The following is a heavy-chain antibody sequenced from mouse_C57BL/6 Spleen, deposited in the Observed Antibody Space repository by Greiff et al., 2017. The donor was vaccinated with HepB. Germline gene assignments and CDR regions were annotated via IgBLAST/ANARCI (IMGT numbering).Heavy chain of an antibody. D-gene: IGHD1-1*01. V-gene: IGHV1-64*01. CDR1: GYTFTSYW. CDR3: ARCLLPYWYFDV. J-gene: IGHJ1*03. CDR2: IHPNSGST. Sequence: QVQLQQPGAELVKPGASVKLSCKASGYTFTSYWMHWVKQRPGQGLEWIGMIHPNSGSTNYNEKFKSKATLTVDKSSSTAYMQLSSLTSEDSAVYYCARCLLPYWYFDVWGTGTTVTVSS.